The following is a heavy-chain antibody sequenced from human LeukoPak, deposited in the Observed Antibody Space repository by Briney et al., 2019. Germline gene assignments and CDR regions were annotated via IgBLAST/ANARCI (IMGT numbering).Heavy chain of an antibody. Sequence: SETLSLTCTVSGGSISSSSYYWGWIRQPPGQGLEWIGSMYYSGTTYYNPSLKSRVTISVDTSKNQFSLKLSSVTAADTAVYYCARGLGDTAMATPAFDIWGQGTMATVSS. CDR1: GGSISSSSYY. V-gene: IGHV4-39*01. CDR3: ARGLGDTAMATPAFDI. CDR2: MYYSGTT. D-gene: IGHD5-18*01. J-gene: IGHJ3*02.